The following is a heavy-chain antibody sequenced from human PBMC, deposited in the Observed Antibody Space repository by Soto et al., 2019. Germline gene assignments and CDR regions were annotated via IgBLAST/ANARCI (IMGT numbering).Heavy chain of an antibody. CDR1: GGTFSRYS. J-gene: IGHJ6*02. Sequence: QVQLVQSGAEVKKPGSSVKVSCKASGGTFSRYSITLVRQSPGHGLEWIGRIIPIFGIPSYAQKFQGRVTITADEPTSTAYSDLSSLSSDDTAVYYCAREDRDRETGLVPAAIDGMDVWGQGTTVTVSS. V-gene: IGHV1-69*08. D-gene: IGHD2-2*01. CDR2: IIPIFGIP. CDR3: AREDRDRETGLVPAAIDGMDV.